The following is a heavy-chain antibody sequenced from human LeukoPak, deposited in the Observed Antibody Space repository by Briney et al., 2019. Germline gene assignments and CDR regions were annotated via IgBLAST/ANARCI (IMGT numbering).Heavy chain of an antibody. CDR2: INSDGSST. V-gene: IGHV3-74*01. CDR3: ARDRDYYGSGSYSS. J-gene: IGHJ4*02. CDR1: GFTFSSYG. D-gene: IGHD3-10*01. Sequence: GGTLRLSCAASGFTFSSYGMSWVRQAPGKGLEWVSRINSDGSSTSYADSVKGRFTISRDNAKNTLYLQMNSLRAEDTAVYYCARDRDYYGSGSYSSWGQGTLVTVSS.